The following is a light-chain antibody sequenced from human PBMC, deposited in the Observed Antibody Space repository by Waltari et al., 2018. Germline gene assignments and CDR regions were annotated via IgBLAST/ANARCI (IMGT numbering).Light chain of an antibody. J-gene: IGLJ2*01. CDR2: KDT. Sequence: SYELKQPPSESVYPGQTAKNPCSGDALPKKYTYWYQQKPGQAPLLVIYKDTERPSGIPERFSGSSSGTTVTLTISGVQAEDEADYYCLSAYSGGSQGVFGGGTKLTVL. CDR3: LSAYSGGSQGV. V-gene: IGLV3-25*03. CDR1: ALPKKY.